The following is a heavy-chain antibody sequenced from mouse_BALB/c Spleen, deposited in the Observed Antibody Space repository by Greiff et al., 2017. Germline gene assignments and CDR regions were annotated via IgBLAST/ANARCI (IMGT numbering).Heavy chain of an antibody. Sequence: VKVVESGPGLVAPSQSLSITCTVSGFSLTSYGVSWVRQPPGKGLEWLGVIWGDGSTNYHSALISRLSISKDNSKSQVFLKLNSLQTDDTATYYCATYGNSPYYYAMDYWGQGTSVTVSS. D-gene: IGHD2-1*01. CDR1: GFSLTSYG. CDR2: IWGDGST. CDR3: ATYGNSPYYYAMDY. J-gene: IGHJ4*01. V-gene: IGHV2-3*01.